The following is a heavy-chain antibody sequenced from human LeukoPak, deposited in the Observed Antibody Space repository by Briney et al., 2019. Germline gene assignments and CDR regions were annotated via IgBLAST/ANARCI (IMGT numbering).Heavy chain of an antibody. D-gene: IGHD3-10*01. CDR2: IKPDGSEK. J-gene: IGHJ4*02. CDR1: GLTFSSSW. V-gene: IGHV3-7*01. CDR3: ARQRFGQYFDY. Sequence: GGSLRLSCVASGLTFSSSWMTWVRQAPGKGLEWVACIKPDGSEKYYVDSVKGRFTISRDNTKNSLYLQMSSLRAEDTAVYYCARQRFGQYFDYWGQGTLVTVSS.